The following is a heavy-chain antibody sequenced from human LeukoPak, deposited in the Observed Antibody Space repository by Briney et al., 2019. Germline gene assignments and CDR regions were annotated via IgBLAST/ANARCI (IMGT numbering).Heavy chain of an antibody. D-gene: IGHD6-19*01. CDR2: IYSDGRT. J-gene: IGHJ4*02. CDR1: GFTVINTY. Sequence: GGSLRLSCAASGFTVINTYMSWVRQAPGKGLEWVSVIYSDGRTYYADSVKGRFTISRDNSKNTLYLQMNSLRAEDMAVYYCTRDPTDSGLGDYWGQGTLVTVSS. CDR3: TRDPTDSGLGDY. V-gene: IGHV3-53*01.